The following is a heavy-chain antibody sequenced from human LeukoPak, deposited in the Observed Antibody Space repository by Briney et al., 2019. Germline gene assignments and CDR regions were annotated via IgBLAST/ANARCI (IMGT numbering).Heavy chain of an antibody. CDR1: GFTFSAYA. CDR3: AKTTGARYKGYFDF. V-gene: IGHV3-23*01. D-gene: IGHD5-18*01. CDR2: ISGSGDNT. J-gene: IGHJ4*02. Sequence: GGSLRLSCTASGFTFSAYAMSWVRQAPGKGLEWVSVISGSGDNTYYADSAEGRFTISRDNSKNTMFLQMNSLSAEDTAVYHCAKTTGARYKGYFDFWGLGTLVTVSP.